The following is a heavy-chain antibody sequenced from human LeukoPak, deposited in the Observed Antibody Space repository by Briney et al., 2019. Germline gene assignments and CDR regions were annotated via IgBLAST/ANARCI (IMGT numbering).Heavy chain of an antibody. Sequence: PGGSLRLSCAASGFTFSDYYMSWIRQAPGKGLEWVSYISSSGSTIYYADSVKGRFTISRDNAKNSLYLQMNSLRAEDTAVYYCARDDYNWNGHYYYYMDVWGKGTTVTISS. D-gene: IGHD1-1*01. CDR2: ISSSGSTI. J-gene: IGHJ6*03. CDR1: GFTFSDYY. V-gene: IGHV3-11*01. CDR3: ARDDYNWNGHYYYYMDV.